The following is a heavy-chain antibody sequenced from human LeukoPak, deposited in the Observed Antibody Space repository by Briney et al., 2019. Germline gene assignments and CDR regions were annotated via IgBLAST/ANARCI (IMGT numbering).Heavy chain of an antibody. V-gene: IGHV1-24*01. Sequence: ASVKVSCKVSGYTLTELSMHWVRQAPGKGLEWMGGFDPEDGETIYAQKFQGRVTMTEDTSTDTAYMELSSLRSKDTAVYYCATGGLAAAGLFSLWVGAFDIWGQGTMVTVSS. J-gene: IGHJ3*02. CDR3: ATGGLAAAGLFSLWVGAFDI. CDR2: FDPEDGET. D-gene: IGHD6-13*01. CDR1: GYTLTELS.